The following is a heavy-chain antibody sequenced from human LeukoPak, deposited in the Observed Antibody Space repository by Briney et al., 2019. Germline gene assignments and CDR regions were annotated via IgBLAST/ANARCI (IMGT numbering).Heavy chain of an antibody. D-gene: IGHD5-24*01. CDR1: GGSISSGSYY. Sequence: SETLSLTCTVSGGSISSGSYYWSWIRQPAGKGLEWTGRIYTSGSTNYNPSLKSRVTISVDTSKNQFSLKLSSVTAADTAVYYCARDRVEMATRSAYDAFDIWGQGTMVTVSS. V-gene: IGHV4-61*02. CDR2: IYTSGST. J-gene: IGHJ3*02. CDR3: ARDRVEMATRSAYDAFDI.